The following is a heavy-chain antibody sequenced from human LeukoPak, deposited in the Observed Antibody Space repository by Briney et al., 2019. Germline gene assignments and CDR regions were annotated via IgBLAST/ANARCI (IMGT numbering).Heavy chain of an antibody. CDR2: ISSGTSYI. V-gene: IGHV3-21*01. D-gene: IGHD2-15*01. CDR3: ARSSDRYGMDV. Sequence: PGGSLRLSCAASGFTFSSFTVNWVRQAPGKGLEWVSSISSGTSYIYYADSVKGRFTISRDNAKNPLYLQMNSLRAEDTAVYYCARSSDRYGMDVWGQGTTVTVSS. J-gene: IGHJ6*02. CDR1: GFTFSSFT.